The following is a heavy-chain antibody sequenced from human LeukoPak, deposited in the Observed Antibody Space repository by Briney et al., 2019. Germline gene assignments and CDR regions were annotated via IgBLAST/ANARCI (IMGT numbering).Heavy chain of an antibody. J-gene: IGHJ4*02. CDR2: IYTSGST. V-gene: IGHV4-61*02. Sequence: SETLSLICTVSGGSISSGSYYWSWIRQPAGKGLEWIGRIYTSGSTNYNPSLKSRVTISVDTSKNQFSLKLSSVTAADTAVYYCARDGSGYSFDYWGQGTLVTVSS. D-gene: IGHD3-22*01. CDR3: ARDGSGYSFDY. CDR1: GGSISSGSYY.